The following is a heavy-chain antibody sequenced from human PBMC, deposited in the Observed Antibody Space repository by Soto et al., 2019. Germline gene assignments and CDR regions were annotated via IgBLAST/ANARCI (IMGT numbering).Heavy chain of an antibody. D-gene: IGHD4-4*01. CDR1: GGSFSGYY. J-gene: IGHJ6*03. Sequence: QVQLQQWGAGLLKPSEPLSLTCAVYGGSFSGYYWSWIRQPPGKGLEWIGEINHSGSTNYNPSLKSRVTISVDTSKNQFSLKLNSVTAADTAVYYSARGRGNSTYMDVWGKGTTVTVSS. CDR3: ARGRGNSTYMDV. V-gene: IGHV4-34*01. CDR2: INHSGST.